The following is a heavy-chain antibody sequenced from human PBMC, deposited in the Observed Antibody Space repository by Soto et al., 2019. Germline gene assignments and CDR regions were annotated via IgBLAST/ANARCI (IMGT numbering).Heavy chain of an antibody. D-gene: IGHD3-3*01. CDR1: GGSISSGGYY. V-gene: IGHV4-31*03. CDR3: ARLFWRRGRFDP. CDR2: IYYSGST. J-gene: IGHJ5*02. Sequence: QVQLQESGPGLVKPSQTLSLTCTVSGGSISSGGYYWSWIRQHPGKGLGWIGYIYYSGSTYDNPSLKSRVTISVDTSKNQFSLKLSSVTAADTAVYYCARLFWRRGRFDPWGQGTLVTVSS.